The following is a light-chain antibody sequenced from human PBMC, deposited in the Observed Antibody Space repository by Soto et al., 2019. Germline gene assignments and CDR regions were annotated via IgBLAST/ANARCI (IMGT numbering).Light chain of an antibody. CDR1: SSDFGSYKY. V-gene: IGLV2-14*03. CDR3: STYTSNYRV. Sequence: QSALTQPASVSGSPGQSITISCTGTSSDFGSYKYVSWYQHHPGKAPKLMIYDVSDRPSGVSNRFSGTKTGNTASLTISGLQAEDEDDYYRSTYTSNYRVDGGGTKLTVL. J-gene: IGLJ3*02. CDR2: DVS.